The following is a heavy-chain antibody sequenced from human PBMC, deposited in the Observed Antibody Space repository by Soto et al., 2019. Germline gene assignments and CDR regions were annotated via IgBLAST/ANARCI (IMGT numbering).Heavy chain of an antibody. J-gene: IGHJ6*02. CDR1: GGTFSSYA. Sequence: SVKVSCKASGGTFSSYAISWVRQAPGQGLEWMGGIIPIFGTANYAQKFQGRVTITADESTSTAYMELSSLRSEDTAVYYCARDRGVVVPDAIKGYYYYYGMEVWGQGTPVTRSS. CDR3: ARDRGVVVPDAIKGYYYYYGMEV. V-gene: IGHV1-69*13. D-gene: IGHD2-2*01. CDR2: IIPIFGTA.